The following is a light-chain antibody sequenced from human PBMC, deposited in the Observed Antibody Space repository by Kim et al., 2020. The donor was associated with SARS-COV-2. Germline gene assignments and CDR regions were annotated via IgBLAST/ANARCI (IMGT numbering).Light chain of an antibody. CDR1: SSNIGNNY. CDR3: GTWDSSLSGLV. CDR2: DNN. V-gene: IGLV1-51*01. Sequence: QSVLTRPPSVSAAPGQKVTISCSGSSSNIGNNYVSWYQQLPGTAPKLLIYDNNKRPSGIPDRFSGSKSGTSATLGITGLQTGDEADYYCGTWDSSLSGLVFGGGTKLTVL. J-gene: IGLJ3*02.